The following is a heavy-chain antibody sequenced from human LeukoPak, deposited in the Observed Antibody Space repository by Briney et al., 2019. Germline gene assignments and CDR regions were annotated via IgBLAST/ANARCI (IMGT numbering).Heavy chain of an antibody. CDR2: IDYSGST. Sequence: SETLSLTCTVSGGSISNSNYFWAWIRQPPGKGLEWIGSIDYSGSTYYNPSLKSRVTISVDTSKNQFSLKLSSVTAADTAVYYCARPRDGYNPDAFDIWGQGTMVTVSS. J-gene: IGHJ3*02. D-gene: IGHD5-24*01. CDR1: GGSISNSNYF. V-gene: IGHV4-39*07. CDR3: ARPRDGYNPDAFDI.